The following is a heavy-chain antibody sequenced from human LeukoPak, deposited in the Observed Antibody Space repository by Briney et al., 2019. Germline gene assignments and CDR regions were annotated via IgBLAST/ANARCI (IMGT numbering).Heavy chain of an antibody. CDR2: ISGSGGST. J-gene: IGHJ4*02. CDR1: GFTVSSNY. Sequence: GGSLRLSCAASGFTVSSNYMSWVRQAPGKGLEWVSAISGSGGSTYYADSVKGRFTISRDNSKNTLYLQMNSLRAEDTAVYYCAKEAYGDYEYYFDYWGQGTLVTVSS. D-gene: IGHD4-17*01. CDR3: AKEAYGDYEYYFDY. V-gene: IGHV3-23*01.